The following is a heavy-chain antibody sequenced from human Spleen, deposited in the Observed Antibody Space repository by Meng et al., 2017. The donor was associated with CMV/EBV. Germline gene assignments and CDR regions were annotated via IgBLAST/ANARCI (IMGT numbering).Heavy chain of an antibody. D-gene: IGHD4-23*01. CDR2: IKKDGSET. V-gene: IGHV3-7*01. CDR3: ARGGGEY. J-gene: IGHJ4*02. CDR1: GFTFSSFW. Sequence: GRSLRLSCTASGFTFSSFWMTWVRQAPGKGLEWLANIKKDGSETYYLDSVKGRFTISRDNAKNSLYLQMNGLRAEDTAVYYCARGGGEYWGQGTLVTVSS.